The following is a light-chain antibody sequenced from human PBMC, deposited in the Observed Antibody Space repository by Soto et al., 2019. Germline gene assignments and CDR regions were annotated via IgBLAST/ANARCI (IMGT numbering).Light chain of an antibody. CDR1: SSNIKTNG. CDR3: ATWDDSLNGLI. J-gene: IGLJ2*01. V-gene: IGLV1-44*01. Sequence: QSVLTQPPSASGTPGQRVTISCSGGSSNIKTNGVSWYQQVPGAAPKLLIYSNNQRPSGAPDRFSGSKSGTSASLAISGLQSEDEATYHGATWDDSLNGLIFGGGTKLTVL. CDR2: SNN.